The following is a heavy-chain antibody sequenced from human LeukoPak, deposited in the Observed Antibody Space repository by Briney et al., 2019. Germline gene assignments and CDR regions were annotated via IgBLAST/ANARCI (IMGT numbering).Heavy chain of an antibody. D-gene: IGHD3-10*02. CDR2: ISGGSRYT. J-gene: IGHJ6*02. V-gene: IGHV3-11*05. Sequence: SGGSLRLSCAASGFTFSDYYMSWIRQAPGKGLERVSYISGGSRYTNYADSVKGRFTISRDNAKNSLYLQMNSLRAEDTAVYYCARDLHYYVAMDVWGQGTTVTVSS. CDR3: ARDLHYYVAMDV. CDR1: GFTFSDYY.